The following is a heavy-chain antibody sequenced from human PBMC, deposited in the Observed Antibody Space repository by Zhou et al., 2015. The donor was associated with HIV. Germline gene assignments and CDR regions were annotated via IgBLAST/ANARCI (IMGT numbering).Heavy chain of an antibody. J-gene: IGHJ2*01. CDR1: GGTFSSYG. CDR3: AREGWGSWYFDL. V-gene: IGHV1-69*06. Sequence: QVQLVQSGAEVKKPGSSVKVSCRAFGGTFSSYGISWVRQAPGQGPEWMGGIVPFFGTANYAQKFQGRVTITADKSTSTAYMELSSLRSEDTAAYYCAREGWGSWYFDLWGRGTLVSVSS. D-gene: IGHD7-27*01. CDR2: IVPFFGTA.